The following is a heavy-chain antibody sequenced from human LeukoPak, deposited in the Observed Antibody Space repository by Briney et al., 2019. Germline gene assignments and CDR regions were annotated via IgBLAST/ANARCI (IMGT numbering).Heavy chain of an antibody. V-gene: IGHV1-2*02. Sequence: ASVRVSCKGSGYTFNDYFMHWVRQAPGQGLEWMGWINPNSGVTNYPPKFQGRVTMTRDTSISTAYMELSSLTSDDTAVYYCAALDSSSSGDFWGQGTLVTVSS. J-gene: IGHJ4*02. D-gene: IGHD6-6*01. CDR2: INPNSGVT. CDR3: AALDSSSSGDF. CDR1: GYTFNDYF.